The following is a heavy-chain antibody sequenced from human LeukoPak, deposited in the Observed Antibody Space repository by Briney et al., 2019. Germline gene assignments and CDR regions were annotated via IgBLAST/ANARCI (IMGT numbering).Heavy chain of an antibody. CDR2: INPSGGST. J-gene: IGHJ6*03. CDR3: ARDRYYYGSGSYHTPIYYYYMDD. V-gene: IGHV1-46*01. Sequence: GASVKVSCKASGYTFTSYYMHWVRQAPGQGLEWMGIINPSGGSTSYAQKFQGRVTMTRDTSTSTVYMELSSLRSEDTAVYYCARDRYYYGSGSYHTPIYYYYMDDWGKGTTVTISS. D-gene: IGHD3-10*01. CDR1: GYTFTSYY.